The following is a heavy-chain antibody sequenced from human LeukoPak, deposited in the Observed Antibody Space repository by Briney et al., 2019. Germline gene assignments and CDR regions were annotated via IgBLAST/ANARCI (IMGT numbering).Heavy chain of an antibody. CDR1: GGSISSSSYY. J-gene: IGHJ4*02. CDR3: ARQGRKQWLVMTDY. CDR2: LYYSGST. Sequence: SETLSLTCTVSGGSISSSSYYWGWIRQSPGKGLEWIGNLYYSGSTFYNPSLKSRVTISVDTSKNQFSLKLSSVTAADTAVYYCARQGRKQWLVMTDYWGQGTLVTVSS. V-gene: IGHV4-39*01. D-gene: IGHD6-19*01.